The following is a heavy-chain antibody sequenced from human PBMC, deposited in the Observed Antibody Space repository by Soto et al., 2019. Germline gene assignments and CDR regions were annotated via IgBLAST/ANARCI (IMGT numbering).Heavy chain of an antibody. Sequence: PSETLSLTCTVSGGSITTGGYYWSWIRQLPGKGLEWIGHRYYSGSTNYNPSLKSRVTISVDTSKNQFSLKLSSVTAADTAVYYCARGDYYDSSGYGRNCAFDIWGQGTMVTVSS. V-gene: IGHV4-61*08. CDR2: RYYSGST. CDR3: ARGDYYDSSGYGRNCAFDI. D-gene: IGHD3-22*01. CDR1: GGSITTGGYY. J-gene: IGHJ3*02.